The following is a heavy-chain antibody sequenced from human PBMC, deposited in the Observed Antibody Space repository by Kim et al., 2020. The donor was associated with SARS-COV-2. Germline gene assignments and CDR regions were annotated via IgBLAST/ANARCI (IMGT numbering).Heavy chain of an antibody. CDR2: IGGSGDKK. J-gene: IGHJ4*02. V-gene: IGHV3-23*01. D-gene: IGHD3-16*01. CDR1: GFTFGSYA. Sequence: GGSLRLSCAASGFTFGSYAMSWVRQAPGKGLEWASIIGGSGDKKYFADSVKGRFTISRDNSQNTLYLQMNSLRAEDTAIYYCAKSGGYGLYYFDYWGQGILVTVST. CDR3: AKSGGYGLYYFDY.